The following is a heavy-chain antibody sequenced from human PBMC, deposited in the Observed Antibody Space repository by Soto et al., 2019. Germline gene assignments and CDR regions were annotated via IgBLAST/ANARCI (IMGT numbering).Heavy chain of an antibody. D-gene: IGHD3-10*01. CDR1: GDTFNFYT. V-gene: IGHV1-69*02. J-gene: IGHJ4*02. CDR3: ATNYGSGSTHFDN. Sequence: QVQLVQSGAEVKTPGSSVKVSCTASGDTFNFYTLSWVRQAPGQGLEWMGRIIPMLGMSNYAQKFQGRVTXXXDXXTRTVYMVLSGLRSEDTALFYCATNYGSGSTHFDNWGQGTLVTVSS. CDR2: IIPMLGMS.